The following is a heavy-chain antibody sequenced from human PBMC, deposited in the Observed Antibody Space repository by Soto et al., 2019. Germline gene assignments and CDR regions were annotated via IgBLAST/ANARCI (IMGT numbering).Heavy chain of an antibody. D-gene: IGHD3-16*01. CDR2: IYADGAT. CDR3: TRVDSFLGAPFHY. J-gene: IGHJ4*02. Sequence: EVDLVESGGGLIQPGGSLRLSCAASGFTVSSSSMSWVRQAPGKRLEWVSLIYADGATYYGDSVKGRFTISRDTSKNTLSLQLTSRRADDTAVYYCTRVDSFLGAPFHYWGQGTLVTVPS. V-gene: IGHV3-53*01. CDR1: GFTVSSSS.